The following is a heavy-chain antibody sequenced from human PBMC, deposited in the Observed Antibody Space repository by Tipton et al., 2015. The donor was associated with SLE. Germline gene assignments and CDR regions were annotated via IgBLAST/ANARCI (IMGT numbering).Heavy chain of an antibody. D-gene: IGHD3-10*01. CDR2: ISWDGGST. CDR1: GFTFDDYA. CDR3: ARANYGSGSSFFDY. V-gene: IGHV3-43D*04. J-gene: IGHJ4*02. Sequence: SLRLSCAASGFTFDDYAMHWVRQAPGKGLEWVSLISWDGGSTYYADSVKGRFTISRENAKNSLYLQMNSLRAGDTAVYYCARANYGSGSSFFDYWGQGTLVTVSS.